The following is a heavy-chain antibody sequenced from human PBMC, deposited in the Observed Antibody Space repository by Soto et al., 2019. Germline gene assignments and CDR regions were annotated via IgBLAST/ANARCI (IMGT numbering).Heavy chain of an antibody. D-gene: IGHD5-12*01. CDR1: GYTFTSYG. CDR2: ISAYNGNT. Sequence: GASVKVSCKASGYTFTSYGISWVRQAPGQGLEWMGWISAYNGNTNYAQKLQGRVTMTTDTSTSTAYMELRSLRSDDTAVYYCARDKWEYSGYPPFRPIDYWGQGTLVTVSS. CDR3: ARDKWEYSGYPPFRPIDY. J-gene: IGHJ4*02. V-gene: IGHV1-18*04.